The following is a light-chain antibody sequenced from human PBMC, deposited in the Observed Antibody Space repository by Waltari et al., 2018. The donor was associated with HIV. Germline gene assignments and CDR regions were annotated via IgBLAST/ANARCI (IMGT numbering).Light chain of an antibody. CDR2: KDT. V-gene: IGLV3-25*03. Sequence: SSELTQPPSVSVSPGQTVRITCSGDALPTQYTSWYQQKPGQPPVLVMYKDTQRSSGTPVRFSGSSSGTTVTLTMTAVRAEDEAYYYCQSGDNKLTSVFFGGGTRLTVL. CDR1: ALPTQY. CDR3: QSGDNKLTSVF. J-gene: IGLJ2*01.